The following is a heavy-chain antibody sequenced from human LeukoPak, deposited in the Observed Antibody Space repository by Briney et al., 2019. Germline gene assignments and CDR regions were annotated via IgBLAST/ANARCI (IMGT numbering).Heavy chain of an antibody. D-gene: IGHD3-3*01. V-gene: IGHV4-4*07. CDR1: GGSISSYY. J-gene: IGHJ4*02. Sequence: SETLSLTCTVSGGSISSYYWSWIRQPAGKGLEWIGRIYTSGSTNYNPSLKSRVTMSVDTSKNQFSLKLSSVTAADTAVYYCARVKFWSGYYPVFDYWGQGTLVTVSS. CDR3: ARVKFWSGYYPVFDY. CDR2: IYTSGST.